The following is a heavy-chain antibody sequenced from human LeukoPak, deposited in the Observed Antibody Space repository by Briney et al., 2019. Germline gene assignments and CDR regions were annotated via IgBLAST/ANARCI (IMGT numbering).Heavy chain of an antibody. D-gene: IGHD5-18*01. Sequence: AGGSLRLSCAASGFTFDDYAMHWVRQAPGKGLEWVSGISWNSGSIGYADSVKGRFTISRDNAKNSLYLQMNSLRAEDTALYYCAKDIIGRSGYSYGFDYWGQGTLVTVSS. V-gene: IGHV3-9*01. CDR1: GFTFDDYA. J-gene: IGHJ4*02. CDR2: ISWNSGSI. CDR3: AKDIIGRSGYSYGFDY.